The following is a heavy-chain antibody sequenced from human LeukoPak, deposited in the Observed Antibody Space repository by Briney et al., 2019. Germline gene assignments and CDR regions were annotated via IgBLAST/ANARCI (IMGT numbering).Heavy chain of an antibody. V-gene: IGHV1-3*01. CDR3: ARGRVYGDYLNWFDP. Sequence: ASVKVSCKASGGIFSSYAMHWVRQAPGQRLEWMGWINAGNGNTKYSQKFQGRVTITRDTSASTAYMELSSLRSEDTAVYYCARGRVYGDYLNWFDPWGQGTLVTVSS. CDR1: GGIFSSYA. J-gene: IGHJ5*02. D-gene: IGHD4-17*01. CDR2: INAGNGNT.